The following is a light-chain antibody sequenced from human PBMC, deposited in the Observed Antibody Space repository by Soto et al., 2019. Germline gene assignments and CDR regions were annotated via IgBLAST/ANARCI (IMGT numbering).Light chain of an antibody. J-gene: IGKJ1*01. CDR2: AAS. V-gene: IGKV1-39*01. CDR1: QSISNF. Sequence: EIQMTQSPSFLSASAGDRVTIFCRASQSISNFLHWYQQKPGKAPKLLIYAASKLESGVPPRFGGSGSGTDFTLTISSLQPEDFATYYCQQSYRNPRTFGLGTRVKIK. CDR3: QQSYRNPRT.